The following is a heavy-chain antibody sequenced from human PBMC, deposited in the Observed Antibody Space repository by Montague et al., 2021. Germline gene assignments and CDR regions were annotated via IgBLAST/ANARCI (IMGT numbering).Heavy chain of an antibody. J-gene: IGHJ6*02. CDR2: ICCSSGYI. V-gene: IGHV3-21*01. CDR3: ARSSRLKGIDI. CDR1: GFTFSNYG. Sequence: SLRLSCAASGFTFSNYGMNWVRQAPGKGLEWVSCICCSSGYISYADSVKGRFTISRDNAKNSLYLQMSSLRAEDTAVYYCARSSRLKGIDIWGQGTTVTVSS.